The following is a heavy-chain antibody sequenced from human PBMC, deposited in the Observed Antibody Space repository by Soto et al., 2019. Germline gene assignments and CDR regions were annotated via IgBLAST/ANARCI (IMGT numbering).Heavy chain of an antibody. Sequence: EVQLVESGGGWVQPGGSLRPSCVDSGFTFSSYWMSWVRQAPVKGLEWVGNIKQDGSEENYADSVKGRFTISRDNAKNSMYLQMNRLGGEETAVYYCAKIAASGRGWDVWGQGTTVVVSS. CDR2: IKQDGSEE. CDR3: AKIAASGRGWDV. V-gene: IGHV3-7*01. D-gene: IGHD6-13*01. J-gene: IGHJ6*02. CDR1: GFTFSSYW.